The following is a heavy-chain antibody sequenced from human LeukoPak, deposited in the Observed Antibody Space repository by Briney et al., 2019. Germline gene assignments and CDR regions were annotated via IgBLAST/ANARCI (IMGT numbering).Heavy chain of an antibody. CDR1: GGSISSYY. Sequence: PSETLSLTCTVSGGSISSYYWSWIRQPPGKGLERIGYIYYSGSTNYNPSLKSRVTISVDTSKNQFSLKLSSVTAADTAVYYCARGPGGYTYYYYMDVWGKGTTVTVSS. D-gene: IGHD3-22*01. CDR2: IYYSGST. J-gene: IGHJ6*03. CDR3: ARGPGGYTYYYYMDV. V-gene: IGHV4-59*01.